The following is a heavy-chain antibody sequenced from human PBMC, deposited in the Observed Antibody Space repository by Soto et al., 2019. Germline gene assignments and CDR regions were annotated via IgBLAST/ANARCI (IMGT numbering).Heavy chain of an antibody. Sequence: PSETLYLTCTVSGGSISSYYWSWIRQPPGKGLEWIGYIYYSGSTNYNPSLKSRVTISVDTSKNQFSLKLSSVTAADTAVYYCARLFTFYRPGWFDPWGQGTLVTVSS. D-gene: IGHD3-3*02. CDR3: ARLFTFYRPGWFDP. CDR2: IYYSGST. V-gene: IGHV4-59*08. CDR1: GGSISSYY. J-gene: IGHJ5*02.